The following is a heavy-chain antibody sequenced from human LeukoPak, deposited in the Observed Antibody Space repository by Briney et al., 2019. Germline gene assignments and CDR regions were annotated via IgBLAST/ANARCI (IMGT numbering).Heavy chain of an antibody. J-gene: IGHJ4*02. CDR2: IKQDGSEK. D-gene: IGHD3-22*01. CDR1: GFSFSDAW. Sequence: PGGSLRLSCAASGFSFSDAWMSWVRQAPGKGLEWVANIKQDGSEKYYVDSVKGRFTISRDNAKNSLYLQMNSLRAEDTAVYYCARDSPTYYYDSSGYHHWGQGTLVTVSS. V-gene: IGHV3-7*01. CDR3: ARDSPTYYYDSSGYHH.